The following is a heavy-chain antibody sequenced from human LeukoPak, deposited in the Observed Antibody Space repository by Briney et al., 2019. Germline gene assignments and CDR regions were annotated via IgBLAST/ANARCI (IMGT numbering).Heavy chain of an antibody. V-gene: IGHV3-21*01. Sequence: GGSLRLSCAASGFTFSSYSMNWVRQAPGKGLEWVSSISSSSSYIYHADSVKGRFTISRDNAKNSLYLQMNSLRAEDTAVYYCASSNNWNDLDYFDYWGQGTLVTVSS. D-gene: IGHD1-20*01. CDR1: GFTFSSYS. J-gene: IGHJ4*02. CDR3: ASSNNWNDLDYFDY. CDR2: ISSSSSYI.